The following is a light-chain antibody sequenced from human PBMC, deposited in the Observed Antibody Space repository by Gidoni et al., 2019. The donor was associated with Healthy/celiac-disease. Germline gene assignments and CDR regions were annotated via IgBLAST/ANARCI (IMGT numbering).Light chain of an antibody. V-gene: IGKV1-39*01. CDR2: AAS. Sequence: DIQMTQSPSSLSASVAARVTITRRASQSSSIYLTWYQQKPGKAPTLMIYAASSLQSGVPSRFSGSGSRTDFTLTISRLQPEDVATYCCQQSYSTPRTFGQGTKLEIK. CDR1: QSSSIY. CDR3: QQSYSTPRT. J-gene: IGKJ2*01.